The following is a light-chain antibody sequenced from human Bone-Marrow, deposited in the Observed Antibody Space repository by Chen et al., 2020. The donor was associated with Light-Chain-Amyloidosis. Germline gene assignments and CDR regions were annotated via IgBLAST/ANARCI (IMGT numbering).Light chain of an antibody. CDR3: QSADSSGTYEVI. CDR2: RDT. CDR1: DLPTKY. J-gene: IGLJ2*01. Sequence: SYELTQPPSLSVSPGKTARITCSGDDLPTKYAYWYQQQPGQAPVLVIHRDTERPSGISERFSGSSSGTTATLTISGVQAEDEADYHCQSADSSGTYEVIFGGGTTLTVL. V-gene: IGLV3-25*03.